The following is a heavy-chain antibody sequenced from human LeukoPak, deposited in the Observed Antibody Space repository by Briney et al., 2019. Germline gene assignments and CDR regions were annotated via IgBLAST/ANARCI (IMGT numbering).Heavy chain of an antibody. Sequence: GGSLRLSCAASGFTFSSYEMNWVRQAPGKGLEWVSYISSSGSTIYYADSVKGRFTISRDNAKNSLYLQMNSLRAEDTAVYYCARDRYDYGDYYYYYYYMDVWGKRTTVTVSS. V-gene: IGHV3-48*03. D-gene: IGHD4-17*01. CDR1: GFTFSSYE. CDR3: ARDRYDYGDYYYYYYYMDV. J-gene: IGHJ6*03. CDR2: ISSSGSTI.